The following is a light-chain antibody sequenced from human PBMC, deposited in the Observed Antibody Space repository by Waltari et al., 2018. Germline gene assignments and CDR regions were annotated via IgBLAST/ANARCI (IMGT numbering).Light chain of an antibody. Sequence: QLVLTQSPSASASLGASVTLTCTLSSGHSTYALAWHQHQPYKGPRSLMKVDSGGSYTKGDGISDRFSGSSSGTERYLTISSLQSDDEADYYCQTWVTGIRVIFGGGTKLTVL. CDR2: VDSGGSY. V-gene: IGLV4-69*01. CDR3: QTWVTGIRVI. J-gene: IGLJ2*01. CDR1: SGHSTYA.